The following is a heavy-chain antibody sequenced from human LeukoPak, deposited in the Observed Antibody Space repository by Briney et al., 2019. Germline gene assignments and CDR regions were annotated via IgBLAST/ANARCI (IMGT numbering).Heavy chain of an antibody. Sequence: GGSLRLSCAASGFTFSRYGMHWVRQAPGKGLEWVGFIRYDESTKYYADSVKGRFTVSRDNSKNTLYLQMNSLTADDTAVYYCARIQSLGNSFSSFDYWGQGTLVTVSS. D-gene: IGHD6-6*01. CDR2: IRYDESTK. CDR1: GFTFSRYG. CDR3: ARIQSLGNSFSSFDY. J-gene: IGHJ4*02. V-gene: IGHV3-30*02.